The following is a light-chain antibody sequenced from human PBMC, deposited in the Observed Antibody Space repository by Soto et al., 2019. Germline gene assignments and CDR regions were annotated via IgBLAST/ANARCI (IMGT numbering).Light chain of an antibody. CDR2: EVS. J-gene: IGLJ2*01. Sequence: QSALTQPASVSGSPGQSITISCTGTSSDVGGYSYVSWYQQHPGKAPKLMIYEVSNRPSGVSNRFSGSKSGNTASLTISGLQPEDEADYYCSSYTSSSTLVFGGGTKLTGL. V-gene: IGLV2-14*01. CDR1: SSDVGGYSY. CDR3: SSYTSSSTLV.